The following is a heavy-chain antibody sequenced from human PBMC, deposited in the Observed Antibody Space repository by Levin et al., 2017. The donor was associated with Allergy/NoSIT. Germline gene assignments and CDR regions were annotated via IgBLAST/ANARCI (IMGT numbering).Heavy chain of an antibody. J-gene: IGHJ4*02. Sequence: GESLKISCAASGFTFSDYYMSWIRQAPGKGLEWVSYISSSSSYTNYADSVKGRFTISRDNAKNSLYLQMNSLRAEDTAVYYCARVSPGSGSSGWKYYFDYWGQGTLVTVSS. CDR3: ARVSPGSGSSGWKYYFDY. D-gene: IGHD6-19*01. CDR2: ISSSSSYT. V-gene: IGHV3-11*05. CDR1: GFTFSDYY.